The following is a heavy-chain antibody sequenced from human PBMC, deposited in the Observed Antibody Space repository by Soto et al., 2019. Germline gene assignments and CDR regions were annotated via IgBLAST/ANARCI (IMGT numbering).Heavy chain of an antibody. CDR1: GYTFTSYA. CDR3: ARWFGELLHWFDP. D-gene: IGHD3-10*01. V-gene: IGHV1-3*01. CDR2: INAGNGNT. J-gene: IGHJ5*02. Sequence: ASVKVSCKASGYTFTSYAMHWVRQAPGQRLEWMGWINAGNGNTKYSQKFQGRVTITRDTSASTAYMELSSLRSDDTAVYYCARWFGELLHWFDPWGQGTLVTVSS.